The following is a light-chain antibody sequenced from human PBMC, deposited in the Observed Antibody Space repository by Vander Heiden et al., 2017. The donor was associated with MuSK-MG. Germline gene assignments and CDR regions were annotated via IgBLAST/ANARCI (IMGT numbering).Light chain of an antibody. CDR1: QSVLYSSNNKNY. CDR3: QQYYSTPWT. V-gene: IGKV4-1*01. J-gene: IGKJ1*01. CDR2: WAS. Sequence: DIVMTQSPDSLAVAPGERATINCKSSQSVLYSSNNKNYLAWYQQKPGQPPKLLMYWASTRDSGVPDRFSGSGSGTAFTLTISSLQAEDVAVYYCQQYYSTPWTFGQGTKVEIK.